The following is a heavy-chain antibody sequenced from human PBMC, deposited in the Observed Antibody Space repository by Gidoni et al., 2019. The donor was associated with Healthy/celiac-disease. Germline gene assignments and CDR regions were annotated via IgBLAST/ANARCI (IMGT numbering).Heavy chain of an antibody. V-gene: IGHV3-23*01. Sequence: EVQLLESGGGLVQPGGSLILSCSASGFTFNSYAMSWVRQAPGKGLEWVSAISGSGGSTYYADAVKGRFTISRDNSKNTLYLQMSSLRAEDTAVYYCAKDASYWYFDLWGRGTLVTVSS. J-gene: IGHJ2*01. CDR1: GFTFNSYA. CDR2: ISGSGGST. CDR3: AKDASYWYFDL.